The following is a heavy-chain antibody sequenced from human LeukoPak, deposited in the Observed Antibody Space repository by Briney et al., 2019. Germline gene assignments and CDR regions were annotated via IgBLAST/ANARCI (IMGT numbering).Heavy chain of an antibody. CDR1: GFTFSYYA. CDR3: ARWVSTSYDAFDI. CDR2: ISSDGGST. V-gene: IGHV3-64*01. J-gene: IGHJ3*02. D-gene: IGHD6-6*01. Sequence: GGSLRLSCAASGFTFSYYAMHCVRQAPGKGLEYVSAISSDGGSTYYANSVKGRFTISRDNSKNMLYLQMGSRRAEDMAVYYCARWVSTSYDAFDIWGQGSMVTVSS.